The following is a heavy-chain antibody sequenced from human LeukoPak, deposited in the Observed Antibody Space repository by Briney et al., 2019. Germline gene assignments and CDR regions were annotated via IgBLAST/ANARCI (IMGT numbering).Heavy chain of an antibody. CDR2: IYYSGST. CDR3: AGGTSHSNY. Sequence: SETPSLTCTVSGGSISSYYWSWIRQPPGKGLEWIGYIYYSGSTNYNPSLKSRVTISVDTSKNQFSLKPSSVTAADTAVYYCAGGTSHSNYWGQGTLVTVSS. J-gene: IGHJ4*02. D-gene: IGHD2-2*01. CDR1: GGSISSYY. V-gene: IGHV4-59*08.